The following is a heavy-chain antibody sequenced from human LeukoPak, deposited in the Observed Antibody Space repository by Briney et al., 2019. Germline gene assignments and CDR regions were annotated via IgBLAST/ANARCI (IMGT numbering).Heavy chain of an antibody. J-gene: IGHJ4*02. V-gene: IGHV1-2*06. CDR1: GFTFSDYY. D-gene: IGHD6-6*01. CDR2: INLNSGGT. CDR3: ASDPSSSDNFFDF. Sequence: GASVKVSCKASGFTFSDYYSHWVRQAPGQGLDYMGHINLNSGGTFYVQRLQGRPTMTRDTSISTAYMALSRLTSDDTAVYFCASDPSSSDNFFDFWGQGTLVTVSS.